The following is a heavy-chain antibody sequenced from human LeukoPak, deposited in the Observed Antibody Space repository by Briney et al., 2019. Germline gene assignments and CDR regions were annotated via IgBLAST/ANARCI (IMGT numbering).Heavy chain of an antibody. CDR2: ISAYNGNT. V-gene: IGHV1-18*01. J-gene: IGHJ6*03. CDR1: GYTFTSYG. Sequence: GASVKVSCKASGYTFTSYGISWVRQAPGQGLEWMGWISAYNGNTNYAQKLQGRVTMTTDTSTSTAYMELRSLRSDDTAVYYCARDRDTMVRGVHYYIDVWGKGTTVTVSS. CDR3: ARDRDTMVRGVHYYIDV. D-gene: IGHD3-10*01.